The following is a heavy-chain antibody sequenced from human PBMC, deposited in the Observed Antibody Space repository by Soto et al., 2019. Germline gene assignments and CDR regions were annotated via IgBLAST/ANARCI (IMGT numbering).Heavy chain of an antibody. CDR1: GGSISSSSYY. J-gene: IGHJ4*02. CDR2: IYYSGST. V-gene: IGHV4-39*01. CDR3: ARQPEYCSGGSCYPDY. Sequence: QLQLQESGPGLVKPSETLSLTCTVSGGSISSSSYYWGWIRQPPGKGLEWIGSIYYSGSTYYNPSLLSRVNIYVDTSKNQFSLKLSSVTAADTAVYYCARQPEYCSGGSCYPDYWGQGTLVTVSS. D-gene: IGHD2-15*01.